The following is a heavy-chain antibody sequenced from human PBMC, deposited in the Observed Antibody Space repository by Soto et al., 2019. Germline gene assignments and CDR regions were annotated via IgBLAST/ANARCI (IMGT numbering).Heavy chain of an antibody. V-gene: IGHV4-59*01. CDR1: GGSISSYY. CDR2: IYYSGST. D-gene: IGHD3-10*01. J-gene: IGHJ6*04. Sequence: SETLSLTCTFSGGSISSYYWSLIRQPPGKGLEWIGHIYYSGSTNYNPSLKSRVTISVDTSKNQFSLKLSSVTAADTAVYYCARAYYGSGSSKMDVWGKGTTVTVSS. CDR3: ARAYYGSGSSKMDV.